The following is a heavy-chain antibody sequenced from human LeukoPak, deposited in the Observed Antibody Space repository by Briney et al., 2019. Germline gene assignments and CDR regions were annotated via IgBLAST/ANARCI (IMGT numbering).Heavy chain of an antibody. Sequence: GGSLRLSCAASGFAFSSYAMSWVRQAPGKGLEWVSAISGSGGSTYYADSVKGRFTISRDNSKNTLYLQMNSLRAEDTAVYYCAKDGLDTAMVILSIDYYGMDVWGQGTTVTVSS. V-gene: IGHV3-23*01. CDR3: AKDGLDTAMVILSIDYYGMDV. CDR1: GFAFSSYA. J-gene: IGHJ6*02. D-gene: IGHD5-18*01. CDR2: ISGSGGST.